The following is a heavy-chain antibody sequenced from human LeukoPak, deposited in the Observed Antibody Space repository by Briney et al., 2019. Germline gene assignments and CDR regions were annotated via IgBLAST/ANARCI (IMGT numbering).Heavy chain of an antibody. J-gene: IGHJ3*02. Sequence: PSETLSLTCTVSGGSISSYYWSWIRQPPGKGLEWLGYIYYSGSTNYNPSLKSRVTISVDTSKNQFSLKLSSVTAADTAVYYCATPLPWLATGAFDIWGQGTMVTVSS. V-gene: IGHV4-59*01. CDR1: GGSISSYY. D-gene: IGHD6-19*01. CDR2: IYYSGST. CDR3: ATPLPWLATGAFDI.